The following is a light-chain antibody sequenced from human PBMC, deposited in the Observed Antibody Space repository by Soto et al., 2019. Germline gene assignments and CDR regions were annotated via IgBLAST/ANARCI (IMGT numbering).Light chain of an antibody. Sequence: QAVVTQPPSASGTPGQGVTIACSGSSSNIGSNYVYWYQQLPGTAPKLLIYNNNQRPSGVPDRFSASKSGTSASLAIRGLRSDDEADYYCSAWDGSLSGYVFGAGTQLPVL. CDR1: SSNIGSNY. CDR3: SAWDGSLSGYV. V-gene: IGLV1-47*02. CDR2: NNN. J-gene: IGLJ7*01.